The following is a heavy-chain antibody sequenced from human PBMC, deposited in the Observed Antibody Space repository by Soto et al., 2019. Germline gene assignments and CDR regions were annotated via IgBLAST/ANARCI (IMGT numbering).Heavy chain of an antibody. D-gene: IGHD5-18*01. CDR1: GFTFSSYG. V-gene: IGHV3-30*03. CDR2: ISYDGGLQ. Sequence: QAQLVESGGGVVQPGRSLRLSCAASGFTFSSYGMHWVRQAPVTGLGWVAVISYDGGLQHYADSVKGRFTISRDNSQNMVLLQMNSLRAEDTAVYYCVSDRGYGHASVPYSWGQGTLVSVSS. CDR3: VSDRGYGHASVPYS. J-gene: IGHJ4*02.